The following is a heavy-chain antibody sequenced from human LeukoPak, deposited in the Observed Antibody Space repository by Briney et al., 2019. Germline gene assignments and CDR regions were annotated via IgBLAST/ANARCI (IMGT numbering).Heavy chain of an antibody. CDR2: ISYDGSNK. Sequence: GGSLRLSRAASGFTFSSYAMHWVRQAPGKGLEWVAVISYDGSNKYYADSVKGRFTISRDNSKNTLYLQMNSLRAEDTAVYYCARGVLGYCSSTSCQERDYYMDVWGKGTTVTVSS. D-gene: IGHD2-2*01. J-gene: IGHJ6*03. CDR1: GFTFSSYA. CDR3: ARGVLGYCSSTSCQERDYYMDV. V-gene: IGHV3-30*04.